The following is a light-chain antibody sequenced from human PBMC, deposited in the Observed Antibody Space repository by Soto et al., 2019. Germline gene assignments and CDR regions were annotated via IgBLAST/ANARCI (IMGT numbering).Light chain of an antibody. J-gene: IGKJ1*01. Sequence: EIVMTQSPATLSVSPGERATLSCRASQSISSNLAWYQQKPGQAPRLLIYGASTRATDIPARFSGSGSGTDFTLTISILQSEDFAVYYCQQHNNWPQTFGQGTKV. CDR3: QQHNNWPQT. CDR2: GAS. V-gene: IGKV3-15*01. CDR1: QSISSN.